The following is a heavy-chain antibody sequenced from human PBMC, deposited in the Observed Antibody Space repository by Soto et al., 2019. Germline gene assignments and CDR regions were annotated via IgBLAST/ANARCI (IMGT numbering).Heavy chain of an antibody. CDR2: ISGSGGST. V-gene: IGHV3-23*01. J-gene: IGHJ6*02. Sequence: LRLSCAASGFTFSSYAMSWVRQAPGKGLEWVSAISGSGGSTYYADSVKGRFTISRDNSKNTLYLQMNSLRAEDTAVYYCAKEIAVAGTSLYYYYYGMDVWGQGTTVTVS. CDR3: AKEIAVAGTSLYYYYYGMDV. D-gene: IGHD6-19*01. CDR1: GFTFSSYA.